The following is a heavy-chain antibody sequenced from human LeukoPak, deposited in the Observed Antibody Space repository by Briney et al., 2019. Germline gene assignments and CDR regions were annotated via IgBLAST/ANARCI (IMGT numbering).Heavy chain of an antibody. V-gene: IGHV1-24*01. Sequence: ASVKVSCKVSGYTRTELAIHWVRQAPGKGLEWMGGFDPEAGEAIYAQKFQGRVTMTEAISTHTAYMELSSLRSEDTALYYCATDISHDDGEYARGWFDSGGQGALVTVSS. CDR1: GYTRTELA. CDR2: FDPEAGEA. D-gene: IGHD4-17*01. CDR3: ATDISHDDGEYARGWFDS. J-gene: IGHJ5*01.